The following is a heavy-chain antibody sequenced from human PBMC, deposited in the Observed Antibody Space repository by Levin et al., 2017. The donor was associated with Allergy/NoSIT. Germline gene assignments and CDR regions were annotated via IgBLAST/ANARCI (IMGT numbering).Heavy chain of an antibody. CDR1: GFSLSEYA. Sequence: GESLKISCDASGFSLSEYAMSWVRQAPGKGLEWVSVITGGGFNTYYGDSAKGRFTVSRDNSKNTLYLELNSPRAEDTAVYYCAKKQGGTTGFSFDVWGQGTMVTVSS. CDR2: ITGGGFNT. CDR3: AKKQGGTTGFSFDV. D-gene: IGHD1-14*01. J-gene: IGHJ3*01. V-gene: IGHV3-23*01.